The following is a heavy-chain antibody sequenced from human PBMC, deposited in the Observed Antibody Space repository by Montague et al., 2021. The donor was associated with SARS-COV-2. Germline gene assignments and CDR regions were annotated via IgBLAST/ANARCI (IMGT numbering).Heavy chain of an antibody. Sequence: SETLSLTCAVNGGSFTGYYWTWIRQPPGKGLEWIGEINHSGNTNYNPSLKSRVTISVDTSKNQFSLNLTSVTAADTAMYYCARGSRVMGITPGFRYWGQGTQVAVSS. CDR3: ARGSRVMGITPGFRY. V-gene: IGHV4-34*01. CDR1: GGSFTGYY. CDR2: INHSGNT. D-gene: IGHD2-21*01. J-gene: IGHJ4*02.